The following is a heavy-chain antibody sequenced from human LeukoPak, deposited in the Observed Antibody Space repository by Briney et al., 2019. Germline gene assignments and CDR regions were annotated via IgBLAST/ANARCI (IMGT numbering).Heavy chain of an antibody. Sequence: GGSLRLSCAASGFTFYECWLSWVRQAPGKGLEWVANVNQDGSTKLYVDSVKGRFTISRDNAKKSPYLQMNSLRVEDTAVYYCARGSSAGRPYYFDYWGQGTLVTVSS. CDR3: ARGSSAGRPYYFDY. V-gene: IGHV3-7*03. CDR1: GFTFYECW. CDR2: VNQDGSTK. D-gene: IGHD3-10*01. J-gene: IGHJ4*02.